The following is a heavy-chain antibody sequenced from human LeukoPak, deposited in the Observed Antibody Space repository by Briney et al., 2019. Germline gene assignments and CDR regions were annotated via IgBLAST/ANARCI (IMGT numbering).Heavy chain of an antibody. J-gene: IGHJ4*02. CDR1: GGSISSSY. V-gene: IGHV4-4*07. CDR2: ISTSGST. CDR3: LRHSRDGYKDY. Sequence: TETLSPIRTVSGGSISSSYKSRIWQPAGKGLEWIGRISTSGSTNYNPSLKSRVTMSVDTSNHQFSLKLSSVTAADTAVYYCLRHSRDGYKDYWGQ. D-gene: IGHD5-24*01.